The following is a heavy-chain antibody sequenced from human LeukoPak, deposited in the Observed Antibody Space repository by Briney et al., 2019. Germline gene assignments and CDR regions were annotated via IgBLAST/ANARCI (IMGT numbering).Heavy chain of an antibody. CDR1: GYTFTSYD. Sequence: ASVKVSCTASGYTFTSYDINWVRQATGQGLEWMGWMNPNSGNTGYAQKFQGRVTITRNTSISTAYMELSSLRSEDTAVYYCARRRGITGNNWFDPWGQGTLVTVSS. CDR3: ARRRGITGNNWFDP. J-gene: IGHJ5*02. V-gene: IGHV1-8*03. CDR2: MNPNSGNT. D-gene: IGHD1-20*01.